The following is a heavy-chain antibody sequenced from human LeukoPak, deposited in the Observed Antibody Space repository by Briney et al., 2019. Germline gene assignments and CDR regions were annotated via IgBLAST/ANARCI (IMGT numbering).Heavy chain of an antibody. J-gene: IGHJ4*02. CDR1: GFTFGTFW. Sequence: GSLRLSCVASGFTFGTFWMTWVRPPPGKGLGWVASIKQDGSEKYYLDSVRSRFTISRDNPRNSVYLQMNNLRAEDTAVYYCARLHSEGSGDPLDYWGRGTLVTVSS. CDR2: IKQDGSEK. CDR3: ARLHSEGSGDPLDY. V-gene: IGHV3-7*03. D-gene: IGHD4-17*01.